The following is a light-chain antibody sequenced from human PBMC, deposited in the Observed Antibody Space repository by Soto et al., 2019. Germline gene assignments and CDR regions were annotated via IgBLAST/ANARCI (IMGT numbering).Light chain of an antibody. J-gene: IGLJ2*01. CDR1: GSSIGTNT. Sequence: QRVLTQPPSASGTPGQRVTISCSGSGSSIGTNTVNWYRQLPGTAPKLLIYGNNQRPSGVPDRFSGSKSGTSASLAISGLQSEDEADYYCAAWDGSLNNVLFGGGTKLTVL. V-gene: IGLV1-44*01. CDR2: GNN. CDR3: AAWDGSLNNVL.